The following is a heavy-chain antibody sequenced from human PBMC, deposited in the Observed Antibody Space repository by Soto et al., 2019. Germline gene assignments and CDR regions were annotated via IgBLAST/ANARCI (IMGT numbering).Heavy chain of an antibody. Sequence: SVKGSCTASGGSFINFVISWVRQAPGQGLEWMGGIVPVFGRPNYAQRFRGRLTITADESTSTGYMELISLRSDDTAVYYCAREGSGYNFWGQGTQVTVSS. J-gene: IGHJ4*02. CDR3: AREGSGYNF. CDR2: IVPVFGRP. CDR1: GGSFINFV. V-gene: IGHV1-69*13. D-gene: IGHD5-12*01.